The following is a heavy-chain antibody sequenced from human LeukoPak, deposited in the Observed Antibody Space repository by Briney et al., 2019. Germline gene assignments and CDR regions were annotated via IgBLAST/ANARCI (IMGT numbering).Heavy chain of an antibody. D-gene: IGHD2-2*01. CDR3: ARSPVPAARGHNLFDP. V-gene: IGHV4-34*01. J-gene: IGHJ5*02. CDR2: INHSGST. Sequence: PSETLSLTCAVYGGSFSGYYWSWIRQPPGKGPEWIGEINHSGSTNYNPSLKSRVTTSVDTSKNQFSLKLSSVTAADTAVYYCARSPVPAARGHNLFDPWGQGTLVTVSS. CDR1: GGSFSGYY.